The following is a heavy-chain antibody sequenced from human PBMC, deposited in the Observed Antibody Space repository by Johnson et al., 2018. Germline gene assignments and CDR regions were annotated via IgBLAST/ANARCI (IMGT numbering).Heavy chain of an antibody. CDR2: ISWDGGST. V-gene: IGHV3-43D*03. CDR3: AKVSVPDYYGSGSDSYCYMDV. J-gene: IGHJ6*03. Sequence: VQLQESGGGLVQPGGSLRLSCAASGFTFDDYAMHWVRQAPGKGLEWVSLISWDGGSTYYADSVKGRFTISRDNSKNSLYLQMHSLRAGDTALYYCAKVSVPDYYGSGSDSYCYMDVWGKGTTVTVSS. CDR1: GFTFDDYA. D-gene: IGHD3-10*01.